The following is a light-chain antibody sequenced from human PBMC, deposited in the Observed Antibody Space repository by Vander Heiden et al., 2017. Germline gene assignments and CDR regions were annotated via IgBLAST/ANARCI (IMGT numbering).Light chain of an antibody. CDR2: AAS. V-gene: IGKV1-39*01. CDR1: QTISTY. CDR3: QQSDKSPIT. J-gene: IGKJ5*01. Sequence: DIQLTQSPSSLSASVGDRVPITCRASQTISTYLNWYQQKPGTAPKVLIYAASSLQSGLPSRFSGSGAGTDFTLISSRQQPEDLAIFYCQQSDKSPITFGQGTPVEI.